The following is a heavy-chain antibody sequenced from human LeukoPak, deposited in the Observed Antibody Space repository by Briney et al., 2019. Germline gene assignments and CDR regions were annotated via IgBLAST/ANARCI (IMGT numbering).Heavy chain of an antibody. D-gene: IGHD3-22*01. V-gene: IGHV1-69*13. CDR2: IIPIFGTA. J-gene: IGHJ4*02. CDR1: GGTFSSYA. CDR3: ARTTTYYYDSSGYPLGY. Sequence: GASVKVSCTASGGTFSSYAISWVRQAPGQGLEWMGGIIPIFGTANYAQKFQGRVTITADESTSTAYMKLSSLRSEDTAVYYCARTTTYYYDSSGYPLGYWGQGTLVTVSS.